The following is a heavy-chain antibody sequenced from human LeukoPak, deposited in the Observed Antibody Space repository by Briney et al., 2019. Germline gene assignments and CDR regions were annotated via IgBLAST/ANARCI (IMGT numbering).Heavy chain of an antibody. V-gene: IGHV3-23*01. CDR2: IGYSGSDT. CDR1: GFTLSSYE. D-gene: IGHD2-8*01. Sequence: GGSLRLSCIVSGFTLSSYEMTWFRQAPGKGLEWVSSIGYSGSDTHYADSVKGRFTISRDNSKNTLYLLMNSLRAEDTATYYCVKNSRYCTKAACYDYWGQGTLVTVSS. J-gene: IGHJ4*02. CDR3: VKNSRYCTKAACYDY.